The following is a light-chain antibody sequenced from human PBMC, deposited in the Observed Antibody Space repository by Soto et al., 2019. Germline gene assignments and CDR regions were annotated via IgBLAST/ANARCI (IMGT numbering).Light chain of an antibody. J-gene: IGKJ1*01. CDR1: QSISSY. V-gene: IGKV1-5*03. CDR2: KAS. CDR3: QHYNSYSEA. Sequence: QMNHSTSSLSASVGDRAIITGRASQSISSYLNWYQQKPGKAPKLLIYKASTLKSGVPSRFSGSGSGTEFTLTISSLQPDDFATYYCQHYNSYSEAFGQGTKVDIK.